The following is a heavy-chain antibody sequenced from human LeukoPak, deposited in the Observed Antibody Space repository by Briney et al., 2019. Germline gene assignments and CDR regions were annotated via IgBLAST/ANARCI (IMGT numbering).Heavy chain of an antibody. D-gene: IGHD3-9*01. V-gene: IGHV3-30*18. CDR3: AKDRAYYDILTGLDY. Sequence: PGGSLRLSCAASGFTFSSYGMHWVRQAPGKGLEWVAVISYDGSNKYYADSVKGRFTISRDNSKNTLYLQMNSLRAEDTAVYYCAKDRAYYDILTGLDYWGQGTLVTVSS. CDR1: GFTFSSYG. J-gene: IGHJ4*02. CDR2: ISYDGSNK.